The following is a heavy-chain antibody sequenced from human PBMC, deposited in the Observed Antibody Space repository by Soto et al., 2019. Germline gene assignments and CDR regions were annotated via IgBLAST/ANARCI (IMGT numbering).Heavy chain of an antibody. D-gene: IGHD6-13*01. J-gene: IGHJ4*02. CDR3: ARVLGMYSSSWPFDY. Sequence: PGGSLRLSCAASGFTFSSYSMNWVRQAPGKGLEWVSYISSSSSTIYYADSVKGRFTISRDNAKNSLYLQMNSLRAEDTAVYYCARVLGMYSSSWPFDYWGQGTLVTVSS. V-gene: IGHV3-48*01. CDR1: GFTFSSYS. CDR2: ISSSSSTI.